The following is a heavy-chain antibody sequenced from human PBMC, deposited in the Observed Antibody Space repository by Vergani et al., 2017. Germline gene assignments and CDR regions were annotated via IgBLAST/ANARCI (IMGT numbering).Heavy chain of an antibody. J-gene: IGHJ6*02. CDR3: AKDQGYCSSTSCSHHYYYGMDV. CDR1: GFTFSSYA. V-gene: IGHV3-23*01. Sequence: EVQLLESGGGLVQPGGSLRLSCAASGFTFSSYAMSWVRQAPGKGLEWVSAISGSGGSTYYADSVKGRFTISRDNSKNTLYLQMNSLRAEDTAVYYCAKDQGYCSSTSCSHHYYYGMDVWGQGTTVTVSS. D-gene: IGHD2-2*01. CDR2: ISGSGGST.